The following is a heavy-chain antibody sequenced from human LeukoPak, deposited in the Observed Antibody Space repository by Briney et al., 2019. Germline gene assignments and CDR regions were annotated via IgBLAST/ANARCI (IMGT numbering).Heavy chain of an antibody. CDR2: IWYDGSNK. D-gene: IGHD5-18*01. J-gene: IGHJ6*04. V-gene: IGHV3-33*01. Sequence: GGSLRLSCAASGFTFSTYGMHWVRQAPGKGLEWVAVIWYDGSNKYYADSVKGRFTISRDNSKNTLYLQMNSPRAEDTAVYYCARDQAAMKSYYYYGMDVWGKGTTVTVSS. CDR1: GFTFSTYG. CDR3: ARDQAAMKSYYYYGMDV.